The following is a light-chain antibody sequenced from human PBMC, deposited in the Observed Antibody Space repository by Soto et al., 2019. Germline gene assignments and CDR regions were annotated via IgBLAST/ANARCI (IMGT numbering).Light chain of an antibody. CDR1: QSVSSY. V-gene: IGKV3-11*01. Sequence: EIVMTQSPATLSVSPGERATLSCRASQSVSSYLAWYRQKPGQAPRLLIYDVFNRATGIPARFSGSGSGTDFTLTISSLEPEDFAVYYCQQRDNWPTFGRGTKVDI. CDR3: QQRDNWPT. J-gene: IGKJ1*01. CDR2: DVF.